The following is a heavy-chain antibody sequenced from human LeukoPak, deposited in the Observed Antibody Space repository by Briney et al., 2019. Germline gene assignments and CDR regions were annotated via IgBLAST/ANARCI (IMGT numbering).Heavy chain of an antibody. CDR1: GGSISSSSYY. J-gene: IGHJ4*02. Sequence: SETLSLTCTVSGGSISSSSYYWGWIRQPPGKGLEWIGSIYYSGSTCYNPSLKSRVTISVDTSKNQFSLKLSSVTAADTAVYYCARHANLHGSGSYPFDYWGQGTLVTVSS. D-gene: IGHD3-10*01. V-gene: IGHV4-39*01. CDR2: IYYSGST. CDR3: ARHANLHGSGSYPFDY.